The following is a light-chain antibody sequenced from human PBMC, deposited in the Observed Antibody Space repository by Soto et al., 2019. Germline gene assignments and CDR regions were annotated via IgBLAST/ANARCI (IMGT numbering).Light chain of an antibody. V-gene: IGLV2-14*01. CDR2: DVS. CDR1: SKDVGAYNY. CDR3: SSYTNSRTLV. Sequence: QSALTQPASVSGSPGQSITISCTGTSKDVGAYNYVSWYQQHPGKAPKLMIYDVSDRPSGVSNRFSGSKSGNTASLTISGLQAEDEADYYCSSYTNSRTLVFGRGTQLTVL. J-gene: IGLJ2*01.